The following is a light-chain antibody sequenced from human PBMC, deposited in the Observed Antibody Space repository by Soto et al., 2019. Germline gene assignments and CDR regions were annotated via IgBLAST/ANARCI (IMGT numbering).Light chain of an antibody. CDR3: QQYNSYPYT. CDR1: QTISGW. V-gene: IGKV1-5*03. Sequence: DIQMTQSPSTLSASVGDRVTITCQASQTISGWLAWYQQKPGKAPKLLIYKASSLQSAVPSRFSGSGSGTEFTLTISSLQPDDFATYYCQQYNSYPYTFGQGTKLEIK. CDR2: KAS. J-gene: IGKJ2*01.